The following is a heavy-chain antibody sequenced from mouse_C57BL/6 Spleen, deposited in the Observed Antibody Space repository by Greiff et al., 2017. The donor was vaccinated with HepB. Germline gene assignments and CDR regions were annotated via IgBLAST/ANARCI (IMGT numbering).Heavy chain of an antibody. CDR1: GYTFTSYW. J-gene: IGHJ3*01. V-gene: IGHV1-55*01. D-gene: IGHD1-1*01. CDR3: AREGHYCGSSPAWFAY. Sequence: VQLQQPGAELVKPGASVKMSCKASGYTFTSYWITWVKQRPGQGLVWIGDIYPGSGSTNYNEKFKSKATLTVDTSSSTAYMQLSSLTSEDSAVYCCAREGHYCGSSPAWFAYWGQGTLVTVSA. CDR2: IYPGSGST.